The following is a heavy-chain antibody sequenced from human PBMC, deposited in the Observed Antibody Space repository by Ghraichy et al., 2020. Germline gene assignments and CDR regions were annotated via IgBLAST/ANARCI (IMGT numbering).Heavy chain of an antibody. J-gene: IGHJ4*02. D-gene: IGHD3-22*01. CDR2: IYYSGST. CDR3: ASSGGYYYPYFDY. V-gene: IGHV4-59*08. Sequence: SETLSLTCTVSGGSISSYYWSWIRQPPGKGLEWIGYIYYSGSTNYNPSLKSRVTISVDTSKNQFSLKLSSVTAADTAVYYCASSGGYYYPYFDYWGQGTLVTVSS. CDR1: GGSISSYY.